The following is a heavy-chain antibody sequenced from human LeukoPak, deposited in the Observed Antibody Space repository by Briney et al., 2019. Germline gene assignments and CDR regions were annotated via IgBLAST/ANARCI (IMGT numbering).Heavy chain of an antibody. CDR1: EFTFSSYG. CDR3: AKARIAVADYYYYGMDV. V-gene: IGHV3-30*18. D-gene: IGHD6-19*01. J-gene: IGHJ6*04. Sequence: GGSLRLSCAASEFTFSSYGMHWVRQAPGKGLEWVAVISYDGSNKYYADSVKGRFTISRDNSRNTLYLQMNSLRAEDTAVYYCAKARIAVADYYYYGMDVWGKGTTVTVSS. CDR2: ISYDGSNK.